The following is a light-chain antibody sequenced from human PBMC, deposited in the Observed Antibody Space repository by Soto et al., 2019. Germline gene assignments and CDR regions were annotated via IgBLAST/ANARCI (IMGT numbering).Light chain of an antibody. CDR3: QSYDSSLSGWV. CDR2: GNS. CDR1: SSNIGAGYD. J-gene: IGLJ1*01. Sequence: QTVVTQPPSVSGAPGQRVTISCTGSSSNIGAGYDVHWYQQLPGTAPKLLIYGNSNRPSGVPDRFSGPKSGTSASLAITGLQAEDEADYYCQSYDSSLSGWVFGTGTKLTVL. V-gene: IGLV1-40*01.